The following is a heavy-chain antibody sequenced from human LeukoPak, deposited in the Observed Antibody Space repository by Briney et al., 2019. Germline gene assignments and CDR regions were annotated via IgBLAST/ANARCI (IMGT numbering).Heavy chain of an antibody. D-gene: IGHD3-22*01. V-gene: IGHV1-8*02. CDR1: GYTFTSYD. J-gene: IGHJ4*02. CDR2: MNPNSGNT. Sequence: GASVKVSCKASGYTFTSYDINWVRQATGQGLEWMGWMNPNSGNTGYAQKLQGRVTMTTDTSTSTAYMELRSLRSDDTAVYYCARGPRYYDSSGSLFFDYWGQGTLVTVSS. CDR3: ARGPRYYDSSGSLFFDY.